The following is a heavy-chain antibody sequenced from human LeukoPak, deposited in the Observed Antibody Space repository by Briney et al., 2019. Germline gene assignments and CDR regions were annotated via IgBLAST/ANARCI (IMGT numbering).Heavy chain of an antibody. V-gene: IGHV4-4*02. CDR1: GGSISSSNW. Sequence: KPSGTLSLTCAVSGGSISSSNWWSWVRQPPGKGLEWIGEIYHSGSTNYNPSLKSRVTISVDKSKNQFSLKLSSVTAADTAVYYCASIPLGYCSGGSCYVWGQGTLVTVSS. D-gene: IGHD2-15*01. J-gene: IGHJ4*02. CDR2: IYHSGST. CDR3: ASIPLGYCSGGSCYV.